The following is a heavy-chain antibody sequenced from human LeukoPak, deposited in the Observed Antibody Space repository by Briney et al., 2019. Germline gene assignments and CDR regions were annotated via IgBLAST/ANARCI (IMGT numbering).Heavy chain of an antibody. Sequence: ASVKVSCKASGYTFTSYGISWVRQAPGQGLEWMGWISAYNGNTNYAQKFQGRVTMTRDTSISTAYMELSRLRSDDTGMYYCARVVRGVITDWGQGTLVTVSS. D-gene: IGHD3-10*01. CDR1: GYTFTSYG. CDR3: ARVVRGVITD. V-gene: IGHV1-18*01. J-gene: IGHJ4*02. CDR2: ISAYNGNT.